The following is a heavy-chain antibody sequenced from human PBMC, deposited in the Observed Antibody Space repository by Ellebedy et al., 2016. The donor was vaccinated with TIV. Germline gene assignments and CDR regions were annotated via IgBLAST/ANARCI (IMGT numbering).Heavy chain of an antibody. V-gene: IGHV1-18*01. CDR3: ARDAHYQLPKGGFDP. CDR1: GYTFTTYG. Sequence: AASVKVSCKASGYTFTTYGISWVRQAPGQGLEWMGWISAYNGNTNYVQKLQGRVTMTTDTSTSTAYMELRSLRSDDTAVYYCARDAHYQLPKGGFDPWGQGTLVTVSS. CDR2: ISAYNGNT. D-gene: IGHD2-2*01. J-gene: IGHJ5*02.